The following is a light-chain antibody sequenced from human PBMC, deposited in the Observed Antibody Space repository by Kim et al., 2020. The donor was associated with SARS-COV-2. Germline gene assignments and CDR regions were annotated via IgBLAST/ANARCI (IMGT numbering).Light chain of an antibody. J-gene: IGKJ3*01. Sequence: APVGDRVTLTCRASQEIGNYLVWYQQKPGRAPKPLIYAASTLQRGVPSRFSGSVSGTDFTLTISSLQPEDFATYHCQQVNYYPFTFGPGTKVDIK. CDR3: QQVNYYPFT. CDR1: QEIGNY. CDR2: AAS. V-gene: IGKV1-9*01.